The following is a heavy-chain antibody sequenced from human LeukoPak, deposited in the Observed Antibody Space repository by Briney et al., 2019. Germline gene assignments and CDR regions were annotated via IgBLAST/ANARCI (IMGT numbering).Heavy chain of an antibody. Sequence: GGSLRLSCAASGFTFSSYWMHWVRQAPGKGLEWVAVISYDGSNKYYADSVKGRFTISRDNSKNTLYLQMNSLRAEDTAVYYCARDQDGSGSYYRSGHHYWGQGTLVTVSS. V-gene: IGHV3-30-3*01. CDR3: ARDQDGSGSYYRSGHHY. CDR1: GFTFSSYW. D-gene: IGHD3-10*01. CDR2: ISYDGSNK. J-gene: IGHJ4*02.